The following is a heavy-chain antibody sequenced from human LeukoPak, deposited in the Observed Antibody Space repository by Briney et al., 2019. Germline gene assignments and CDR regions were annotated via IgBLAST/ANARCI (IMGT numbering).Heavy chain of an antibody. CDR1: GFTFSRYW. Sequence: GGSLRLSCTASGFTFSRYWMTWVRQAPGKGLECVAYIEQDGREKYYVDSVKGRFTISRDNAKNSLYLQMNSLRAEDTAVYYCAGGLRTAYPHYYYGVDVWGKGTTVTVSS. CDR2: IEQDGREK. J-gene: IGHJ6*04. CDR3: AGGLRTAYPHYYYGVDV. V-gene: IGHV3-7*03. D-gene: IGHD2-21*02.